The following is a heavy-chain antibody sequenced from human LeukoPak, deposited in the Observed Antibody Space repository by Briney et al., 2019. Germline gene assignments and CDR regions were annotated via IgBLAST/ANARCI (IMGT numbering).Heavy chain of an antibody. J-gene: IGHJ2*01. CDR1: GYSFNGYG. Sequence: GASVKVSCKASGYSFNGYGITWVRQAPGQGLEWMGWISTKNGNTNYAQKLQGRVTMTTDTSTSTAYMELRSLRSDDTAVYYCARFLTVTNSWYFDLWGRGTLVTVSS. CDR3: ARFLTVTNSWYFDL. D-gene: IGHD4-17*01. V-gene: IGHV1-18*04. CDR2: ISTKNGNT.